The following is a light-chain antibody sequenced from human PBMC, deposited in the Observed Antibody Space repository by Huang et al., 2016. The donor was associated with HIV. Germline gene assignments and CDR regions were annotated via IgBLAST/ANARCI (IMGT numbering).Light chain of an antibody. V-gene: IGKV3-15*01. CDR1: QSVNSK. CDR2: GAS. Sequence: EIVMTQSPATLSLSPGERATLSCRASQSVNSKLAWYQQKPGQAPRLLIYGASTRATGVPGRFSGSGSGTEFTLTISSLQSEDFAVYYGQQYSKWPPNTFGQGTKLESK. CDR3: QQYSKWPPNT. J-gene: IGKJ2*01.